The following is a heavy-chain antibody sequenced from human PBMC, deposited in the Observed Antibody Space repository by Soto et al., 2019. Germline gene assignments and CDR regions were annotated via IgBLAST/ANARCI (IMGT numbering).Heavy chain of an antibody. D-gene: IGHD3-16*01. CDR1: GFSLTTTSMG. CDR2: IYWDDDQ. V-gene: IGHV2-5*02. J-gene: IGHJ4*02. Sequence: QITLKESGPPLLRPAQTLTLTCALSGFSLTTTSMGVAWIRQPPGNALEWLALIYWDDDQRYSPSLKDMITISKDTSRCRVVLPIRDMNPEHTCTYFGAHVGEYDLISFDHWGPGTLVTVSS. CDR3: AHVGEYDLISFDH.